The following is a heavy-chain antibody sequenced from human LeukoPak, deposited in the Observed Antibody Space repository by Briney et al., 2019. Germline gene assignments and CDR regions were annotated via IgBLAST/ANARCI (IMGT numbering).Heavy chain of an antibody. V-gene: IGHV2-5*01. CDR3: AHTYYDILIGSISFDY. CDR2: IYWNDDK. Sequence: SGPTLVNPTQTLTLTCTFSGFSLSTSGVGVGWIRQPPGKALEWLALIYWNDDKRYSPSLKSRLTITKDTSKNQVVLTMTNMDPVDTATYYCAHTYYDILIGSISFDYWGQGTLVTVSS. J-gene: IGHJ4*02. D-gene: IGHD3-9*01. CDR1: GFSLSTSGVG.